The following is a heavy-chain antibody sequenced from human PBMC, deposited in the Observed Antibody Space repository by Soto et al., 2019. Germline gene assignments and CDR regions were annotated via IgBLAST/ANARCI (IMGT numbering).Heavy chain of an antibody. Sequence: GASVKVCCKAPGDTFISYYINWARQATGQGLEWMGWMNPNSGNTGYAQKFQGRVTMTRNTSISTAYMELSSLRSEDTAVYYCARRYQAFGKYYFDYWGQGTLVTVS. CDR1: GDTFISYY. J-gene: IGHJ4*02. CDR2: MNPNSGNT. V-gene: IGHV1-8*01. CDR3: ARRYQAFGKYYFDY. D-gene: IGHD3-10*01.